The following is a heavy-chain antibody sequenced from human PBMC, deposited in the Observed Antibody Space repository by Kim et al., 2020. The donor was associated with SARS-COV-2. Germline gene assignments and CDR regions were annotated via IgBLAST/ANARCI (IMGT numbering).Heavy chain of an antibody. CDR2: ISWNSGSI. J-gene: IGHJ6*02. Sequence: GGSLRLSCAASGFTFDDYAMHWVRQAPGKCLEWVSGISWNSGSIGYADSVKGRFTISRDNAKNSLYLQMNSLRAEDTALYYCAKDHGCSGGSCYSGKFYYYYYYGMDVWGQGTTVTVSS. CDR3: AKDHGCSGGSCYSGKFYYYYYYGMDV. V-gene: IGHV3-9*01. CDR1: GFTFDDYA. D-gene: IGHD2-15*01.